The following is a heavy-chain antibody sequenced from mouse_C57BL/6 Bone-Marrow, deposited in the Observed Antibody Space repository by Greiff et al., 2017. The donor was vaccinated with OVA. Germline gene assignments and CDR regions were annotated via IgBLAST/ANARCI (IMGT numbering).Heavy chain of an antibody. V-gene: IGHV1-85*01. CDR3: FYYDYDVGCAY. CDR1: GYTFTSYD. D-gene: IGHD2-4*01. J-gene: IGHJ3*01. CDR2: IYPRDGST. Sequence: VQLQQSGPELVKPGASVKLSCKASGYTFTSYDINWVKQRPGQGLEWIGWIYPRDGSTKYNEKFKGKATLTVDTSSSTAYMELHSLTSEDSAVYFCFYYDYDVGCAYWGQGTLVTVSA.